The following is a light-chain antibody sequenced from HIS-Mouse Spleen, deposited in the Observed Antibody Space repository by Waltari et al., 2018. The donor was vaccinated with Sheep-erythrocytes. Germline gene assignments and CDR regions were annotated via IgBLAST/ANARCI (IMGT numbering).Light chain of an antibody. CDR1: SSDVGGYNY. V-gene: IGLV2-14*03. Sequence: QSALTQPASVSGSPGQSITISCTGTSSDVGGYNYVSWYQQHPGKAPKLMIYDVSNRPSGVSNRFFGSKSGSTASLTISGLQAEDEADYYCSSYTSSSTSWVFGGGTKLTVL. CDR2: DVS. J-gene: IGLJ3*02. CDR3: SSYTSSSTSWV.